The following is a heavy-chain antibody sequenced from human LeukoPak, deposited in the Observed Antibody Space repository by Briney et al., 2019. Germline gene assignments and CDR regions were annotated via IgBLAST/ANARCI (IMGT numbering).Heavy chain of an antibody. V-gene: IGHV1-2*04. CDR3: ARVPSTYSSSWFLAYYFDY. D-gene: IGHD6-13*01. CDR2: INPNSGGT. CDR1: GYTFTSYG. Sequence: AASVKVSCKASGYTFTSYGISWVRQAPGQGLEWMGWINPNSGGTNYAQKFQGWVTMTRDTSISTAYMELSRLRSDDTAVYYCARVPSTYSSSWFLAYYFDYWGQGTLVTVSS. J-gene: IGHJ4*02.